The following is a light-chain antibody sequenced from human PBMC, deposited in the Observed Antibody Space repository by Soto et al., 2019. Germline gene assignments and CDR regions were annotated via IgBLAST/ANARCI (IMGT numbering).Light chain of an antibody. CDR1: QSVSSSY. CDR3: QQYASSPYT. Sequence: EIVLTQSPGTLSLSPGERATLSCRASQSVSSSYLAWYQQQPGQAPRLLIYGASRRATGIPDRFNGRESGTDFTLTITTLEPEDSAVYFCQQYASSPYTFGQGTKVDIK. J-gene: IGKJ2*01. V-gene: IGKV3-20*01. CDR2: GAS.